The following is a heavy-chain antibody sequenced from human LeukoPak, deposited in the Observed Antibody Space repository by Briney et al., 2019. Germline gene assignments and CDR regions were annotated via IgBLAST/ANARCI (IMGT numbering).Heavy chain of an antibody. D-gene: IGHD3-22*01. CDR3: ARDSNYYDSSAYYDTFDI. CDR1: GFTFSTYW. V-gene: IGHV3-7*01. CDR2: IKRDGSES. J-gene: IGHJ3*02. Sequence: GGSLRLSCEASGFTFSTYWMTWVRQAPGKGLEGVANIKRDGSESHYVDSVRGRFTISRDNAKNSLYLQMSSLRAEDTAMYYCARDSNYYDSSAYYDTFDIWGQGTMVTVSS.